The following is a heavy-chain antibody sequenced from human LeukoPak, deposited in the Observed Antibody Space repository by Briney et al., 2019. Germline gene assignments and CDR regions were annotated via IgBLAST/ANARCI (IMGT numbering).Heavy chain of an antibody. J-gene: IGHJ3*02. Sequence: GGSLRLSCAASGFAFSSYSLNWVRQAPGKGLEWVSYIGSSSSIIYYTDSVKGRFTISRDNAKDSLYLQMNSLRDEDTAIYYCARDTSYAFDIWGQGTMVTVSS. D-gene: IGHD3-10*01. CDR1: GFAFSSYS. CDR3: ARDTSYAFDI. CDR2: IGSSSSII. V-gene: IGHV3-48*02.